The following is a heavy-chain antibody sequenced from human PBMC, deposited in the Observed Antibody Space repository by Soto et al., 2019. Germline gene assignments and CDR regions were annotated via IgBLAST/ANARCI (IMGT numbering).Heavy chain of an antibody. V-gene: IGHV4-38-2*01. D-gene: IGHD6-6*01. Sequence: SETLSLTCAVSGYSISSGYYWGWIRQPPGKGLEWIGSIYHSGSTYYNPSLKSRVTISVDTSKNQFSLKLSSVTAADTAVYYCARVRYSSSSEGWFDPWGQGTLVTVSS. J-gene: IGHJ5*02. CDR3: ARVRYSSSSEGWFDP. CDR2: IYHSGST. CDR1: GYSISSGYY.